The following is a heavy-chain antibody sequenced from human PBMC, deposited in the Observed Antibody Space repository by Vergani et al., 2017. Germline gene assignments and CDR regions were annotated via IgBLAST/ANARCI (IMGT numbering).Heavy chain of an antibody. D-gene: IGHD3-10*01. CDR3: GTPKRVRFGALGY. CDR1: GYTFTDYY. CDR2: VDPADGET. V-gene: IGHV1-69-2*01. J-gene: IGHJ4*02. Sequence: EVQLIQSGAEVKKPGTTVKISCKVSGYTFTDYYIHWVQQAPGKGLEWMGLVDPADGETIYAKKYQGRVTISADTSMDTAYMELGSLRSEDTAVYYCGTPKRVRFGALGYWGQGTLVTVSS.